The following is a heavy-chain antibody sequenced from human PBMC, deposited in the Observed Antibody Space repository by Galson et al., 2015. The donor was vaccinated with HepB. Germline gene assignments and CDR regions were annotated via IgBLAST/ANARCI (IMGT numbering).Heavy chain of an antibody. CDR1: GFNFSSYG. CDR3: AKRWSSGSNAFDI. V-gene: IGHV3-30*18. CDR2: ISYDGSNK. D-gene: IGHD3-10*01. J-gene: IGHJ3*02. Sequence: SLRLSCAASGFNFSSYGMHWVRQAPGKGLEWVAVISYDGSNKYYADSVKGRFTISRDNSKNTLYLQMNSLRAEDTAVYYCAKRWSSGSNAFDIWGQGTMVTVSS.